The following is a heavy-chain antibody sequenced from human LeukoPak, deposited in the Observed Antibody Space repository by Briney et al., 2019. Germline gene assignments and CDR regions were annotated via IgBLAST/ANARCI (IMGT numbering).Heavy chain of an antibody. CDR2: ISGSGGST. D-gene: IGHD3-22*01. J-gene: IGHJ4*02. Sequence: GGSLRLSCAASGFTFSSYSMNWVRQAPGKGLEWVSVISGSGGSTYYADSVKGRFTISRDNSKNTLYLRMNTLRAEDTAVYYFAKDNSGGYYFLDYWGQGTLVTVSS. CDR3: AKDNSGGYYFLDY. CDR1: GFTFSSYS. V-gene: IGHV3-23*01.